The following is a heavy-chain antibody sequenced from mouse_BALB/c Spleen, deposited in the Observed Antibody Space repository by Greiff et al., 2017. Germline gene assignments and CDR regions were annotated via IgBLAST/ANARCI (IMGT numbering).Heavy chain of an antibody. V-gene: IGHV1S22*01. D-gene: IGHD2-2*01. CDR2: IYPGSGST. J-gene: IGHJ1*01. Sequence: LQQPGSELVRPGASVKLSCKASGYTFTSYWMHWVKQRHGQGLEWIGNIYPGSGSTNYDEKFKSKGTLTVDTSSSTAYMHLSSLTSEDSAVYYCTRSRVYGSLYFDVWGAGTTVTVSS. CDR3: TRSRVYGSLYFDV. CDR1: GYTFTSYW.